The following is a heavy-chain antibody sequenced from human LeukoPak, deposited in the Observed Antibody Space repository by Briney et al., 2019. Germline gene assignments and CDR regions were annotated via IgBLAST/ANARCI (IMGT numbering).Heavy chain of an antibody. CDR1: GGSIHNYY. V-gene: IGHV4-4*07. CDR3: TRGGNSFWSGNYDYFDF. J-gene: IGHJ4*02. CDR2: VYTSGTT. D-gene: IGHD3-3*01. Sequence: SETLSLTCNVSGGSIHNYYWHWIRQPAGKGLEWVGRVYTSGTTIYNPSLKSRVTMSADASKNLLSLIVTSVSAADTAVYYCTRGGNSFWSGNYDYFDFWGQGTVVIVSS.